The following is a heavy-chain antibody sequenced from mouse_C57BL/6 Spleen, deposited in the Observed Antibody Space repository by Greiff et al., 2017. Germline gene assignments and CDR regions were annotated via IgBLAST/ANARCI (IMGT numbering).Heavy chain of an antibody. CDR3: ARWLLLSYAMDY. D-gene: IGHD2-3*01. CDR2: IYPGDGDT. Sequence: QVQLKQSGPELVKPGASVKISCKASGYAFSSSWMNWVKQRPGKGLEWIGRIYPGDGDTNYNGKFKGKATLTADKSSSTAYMQLSSLTSEDSAVYFCARWLLLSYAMDYWGQGTSVTVSS. J-gene: IGHJ4*01. V-gene: IGHV1-82*01. CDR1: GYAFSSSW.